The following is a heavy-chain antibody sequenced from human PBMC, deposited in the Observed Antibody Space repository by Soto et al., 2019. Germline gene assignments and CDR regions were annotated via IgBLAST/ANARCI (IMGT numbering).Heavy chain of an antibody. Sequence: PSETLSLTCTVSGGSISSYYWSWIRQPPGKGLEWIGYFYYSGSTNYNPSLKSRVTISVGTSKNQFSLKLSSVTAADTAVYYCARVGCSGGSCYSGYYYGMDVWGQGTTVTVSS. J-gene: IGHJ6*02. CDR3: ARVGCSGGSCYSGYYYGMDV. CDR2: FYYSGST. D-gene: IGHD2-15*01. CDR1: GGSISSYY. V-gene: IGHV4-59*01.